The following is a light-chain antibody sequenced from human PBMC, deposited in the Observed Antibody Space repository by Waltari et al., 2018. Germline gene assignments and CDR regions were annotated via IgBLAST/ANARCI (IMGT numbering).Light chain of an antibody. Sequence: EIVFTHSPGTLYLSRGARATVSCRASQSVSRALAWYQQKPGQAPRLLIYGASTRATGIPDRFSGSGSGTDFSLTISRLEPDDFAVYYCQHYLRLPVTFGQGTTVEI. V-gene: IGKV3-20*01. CDR3: QHYLRLPVT. CDR1: QSVSRA. J-gene: IGKJ1*01. CDR2: GAS.